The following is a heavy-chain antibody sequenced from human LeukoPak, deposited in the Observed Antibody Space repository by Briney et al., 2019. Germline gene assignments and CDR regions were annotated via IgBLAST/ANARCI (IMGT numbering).Heavy chain of an antibody. CDR2: ISGSGGST. CDR1: GFTFSSYA. J-gene: IGHJ4*02. V-gene: IGHV3-23*01. CDR3: AKDHDFWSGYYDY. Sequence: HPGGSLRLSCAASGFTFSSYAMSWVRQAPGKGLEWVSAISGSGGSTYYADSVKGRFTISRDNSKNTLYLQMNSLRAEDTAVYYCAKDHDFWSGYYDYWGQGTLVTVSS. D-gene: IGHD3-3*01.